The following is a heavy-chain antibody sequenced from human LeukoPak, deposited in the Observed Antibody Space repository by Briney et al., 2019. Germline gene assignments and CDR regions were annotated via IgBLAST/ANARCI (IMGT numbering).Heavy chain of an antibody. V-gene: IGHV4-34*01. J-gene: IGHJ4*02. Sequence: SETLSLTCAVYGGSFSGYYWSWIRQPPGKGLEWIGEINHSGSTNYNPSLKSRVTISVDTSKNQFSLKLSSVTAADTAVYYCARDRDSNYFGYWGQGTLVTVSS. CDR2: INHSGST. CDR3: ARDRDSNYFGY. D-gene: IGHD4-11*01. CDR1: GGSFSGYY.